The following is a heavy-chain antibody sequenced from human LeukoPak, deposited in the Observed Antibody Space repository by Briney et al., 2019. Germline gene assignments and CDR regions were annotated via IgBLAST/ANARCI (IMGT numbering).Heavy chain of an antibody. CDR2: INPSGGST. D-gene: IGHD3-10*01. V-gene: IGHV1-46*01. CDR3: ARDEFIRRYFDY. CDR1: GYTFTSYY. Sequence: ASVKVSCKASGYTFTSYYMHWVRQAPGQGREWMGIINPSGGSTSYAQKFQGRVTMTRDTSTSTVYTELSSLRSEDTAVYYCARDEFIRRYFDYWGQGTLVTVSS. J-gene: IGHJ4*02.